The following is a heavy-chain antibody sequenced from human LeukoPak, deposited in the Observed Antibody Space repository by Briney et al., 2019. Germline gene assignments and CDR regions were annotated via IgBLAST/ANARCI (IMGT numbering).Heavy chain of an antibody. CDR2: ISGSGCST. V-gene: IGHV3-23*01. J-gene: IGHJ2*01. Sequence: GGSLRLSCAASGFTFSRYAMSWVRQPPGRGLEWVAAISGSGCSTYYAVSVKGPFTISRDHSNNTLYLQMNSLRAEDTAVYYCAKPLYYDSSGRSFFWYFDLWGRGTLVTVSS. CDR3: AKPLYYDSSGRSFFWYFDL. D-gene: IGHD3-22*01. CDR1: GFTFSRYA.